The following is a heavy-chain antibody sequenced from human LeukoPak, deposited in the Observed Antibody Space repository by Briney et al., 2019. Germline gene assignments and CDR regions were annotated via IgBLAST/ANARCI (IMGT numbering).Heavy chain of an antibody. Sequence: SETLSLTCAVYGGSFSGYYWSWIRQPPGKGLEWIGEINHSGSTNYNPSLKSRVTISVDTSKNQFSLKLSSVTAADTAVYYCARVSRSYGRLRDYWGQGTLVTVSS. D-gene: IGHD5-18*01. V-gene: IGHV4-34*01. CDR2: INHSGST. CDR1: GGSFSGYY. CDR3: ARVSRSYGRLRDY. J-gene: IGHJ4*02.